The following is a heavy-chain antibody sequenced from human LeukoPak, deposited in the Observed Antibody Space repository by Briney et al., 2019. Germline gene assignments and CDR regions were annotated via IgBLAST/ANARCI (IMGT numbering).Heavy chain of an antibody. CDR3: ARNYDSSGTDAFDI. CDR1: GYTFTSNY. CDR2: ISPSGGST. J-gene: IGHJ3*02. V-gene: IGHV1-46*01. Sequence: ASVKVSCKAFGYTFTSNYMHWVRQAPGQGPEWMGVISPSGGSTTYAQKFQGRVTMTRDMSTSTVYMELSSLRSEDTAVYYCARNYDSSGTDAFDIWGQGTMVTVSS. D-gene: IGHD3-22*01.